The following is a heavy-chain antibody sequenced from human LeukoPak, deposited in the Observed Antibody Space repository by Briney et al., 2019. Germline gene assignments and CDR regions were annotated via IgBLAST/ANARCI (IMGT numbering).Heavy chain of an antibody. Sequence: SETLXLTCTVSGGSISSYYWSWIRQPPGKGLEWMGYIYYSGSTNYNPSLKSRVTISVDTSKNQFSLKLSSVTAADTAVYYCARHPPGGPGSGWYQYWGQGTLVTVSS. V-gene: IGHV4-59*08. CDR1: GGSISSYY. CDR2: IYYSGST. CDR3: ARHPPGGPGSGWYQY. D-gene: IGHD6-19*01. J-gene: IGHJ4*02.